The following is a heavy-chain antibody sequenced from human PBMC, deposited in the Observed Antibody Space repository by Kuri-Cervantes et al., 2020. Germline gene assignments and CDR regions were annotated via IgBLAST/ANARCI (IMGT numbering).Heavy chain of an antibody. CDR2: ISSSSSYI. J-gene: IGHJ6*02. V-gene: IGHV3-21*01. Sequence: LSLTCAASGFTFSSYSMNWVRQAPGKGLEWVSSISSSSSYIYYADSVKGRFTISGDNAKNSLYLQMNSLRAEDTAVYYCARDWASSGSYYYYYYGMDVWGQGTTVTVSS. D-gene: IGHD1-26*01. CDR3: ARDWASSGSYYYYYYGMDV. CDR1: GFTFSSYS.